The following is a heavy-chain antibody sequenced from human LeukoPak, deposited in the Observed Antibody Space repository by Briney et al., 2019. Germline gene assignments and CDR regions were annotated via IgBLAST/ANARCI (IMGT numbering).Heavy chain of an antibody. V-gene: IGHV3-66*01. D-gene: IGHD3-16*01. Sequence: PGGSLRLSCAGSGFTFSDYYMSWIRQAPGKGLEWVSVIYTGGSTHYADSVKGRFTLSRDNSKNTLYLQMNSLRAEDTAVYHCARGGGKDAFDIWGQGTMVTVSS. J-gene: IGHJ3*02. CDR3: ARGGGKDAFDI. CDR1: GFTFSDYY. CDR2: IYTGGST.